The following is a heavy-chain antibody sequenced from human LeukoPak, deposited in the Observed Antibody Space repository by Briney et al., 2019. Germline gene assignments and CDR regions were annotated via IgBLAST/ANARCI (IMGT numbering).Heavy chain of an antibody. CDR2: ISAYNGNT. Sequence: GASVKVSCKASGYTFTSYGISWVRQAPGQGLEWMGWISAYNGNTNYAQKLQGRVTMTRNTSISTAHMELSSLRSEDTAVYYCARGRSGYPPSGWFDPWGQGTLVTVSS. D-gene: IGHD5-12*01. CDR3: ARGRSGYPPSGWFDP. V-gene: IGHV1-18*01. J-gene: IGHJ5*02. CDR1: GYTFTSYG.